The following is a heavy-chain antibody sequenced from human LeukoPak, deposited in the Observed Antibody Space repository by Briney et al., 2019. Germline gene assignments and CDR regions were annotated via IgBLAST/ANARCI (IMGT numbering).Heavy chain of an antibody. CDR3: ATRSTYYSDSSGYYGDY. D-gene: IGHD3-22*01. V-gene: IGHV3-30-3*01. CDR2: ISYDGSNK. CDR1: GFTFSSYA. Sequence: QTGGSLRLSGAASGFTFSSYAMPWVRQAPGKGLEWVAVISYDGSNKYYADSVKGRFTISRDNSKNTLYLQMNSLRAEDTAVYYCATRSTYYSDSSGYYGDYWGQGTLVTVSS. J-gene: IGHJ4*02.